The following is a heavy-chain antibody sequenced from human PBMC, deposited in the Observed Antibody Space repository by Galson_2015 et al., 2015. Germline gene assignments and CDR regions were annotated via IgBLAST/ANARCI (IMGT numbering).Heavy chain of an antibody. CDR2: ISSSSSTI. J-gene: IGHJ4*02. Sequence: SLRLSCAASGFTFSSYSMNWVRQAPGKGLEWVSYISSSSSTIYYADSVKGRFTISRDNAKNSLYLQMNSLRDEDTAVYYCAGGEFYYDFWSGYYMGGHFDYWGQGTLATVSS. CDR3: AGGEFYYDFWSGYYMGGHFDY. D-gene: IGHD3-3*01. CDR1: GFTFSSYS. V-gene: IGHV3-48*02.